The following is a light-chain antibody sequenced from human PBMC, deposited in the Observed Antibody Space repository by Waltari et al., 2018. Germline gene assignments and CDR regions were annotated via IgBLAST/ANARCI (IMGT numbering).Light chain of an antibody. Sequence: EIVLTQSPGTLSLSPGERATLSCRARQRVTGRSLEWFQRKPGQAPRPLIYGAFSRATGIQARFSGSGFGTDFTLTISRLAPEDFAVYYCHQYVASRTFGQGTKVEIK. CDR3: HQYVASRT. CDR2: GAF. J-gene: IGKJ1*01. V-gene: IGKV3-20*01. CDR1: QRVTGRS.